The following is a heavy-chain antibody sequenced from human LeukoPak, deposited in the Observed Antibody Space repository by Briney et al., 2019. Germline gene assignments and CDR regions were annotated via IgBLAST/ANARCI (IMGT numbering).Heavy chain of an antibody. CDR3: ARAPYGSGSYYNDANWFDP. Sequence: SQTLSLTCTVSGGSISSGSHYWSWIRQHPGKGLGWIGYIYYSGSTYYNPSLRSRVNISVDTSKNQFSLKLNSVTAADTAVYYCARAPYGSGSYYNDANWFDPWGQGTLVTVSS. D-gene: IGHD3-10*01. V-gene: IGHV4-31*03. J-gene: IGHJ5*02. CDR1: GGSISSGSHY. CDR2: IYYSGST.